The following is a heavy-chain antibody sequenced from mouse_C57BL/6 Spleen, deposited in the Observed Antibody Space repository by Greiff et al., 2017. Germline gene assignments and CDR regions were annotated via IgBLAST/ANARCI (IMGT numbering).Heavy chain of an antibody. CDR3: ARYPVYAMDY. J-gene: IGHJ4*01. CDR1: GFTFTDYY. CDR2: IRNKANGYTT. V-gene: IGHV7-3*01. Sequence: EVNLVESGGGLVQPGGSLSLSCAASGFTFTDYYMSWVRQPPGKALEWLGFIRNKANGYTTEYSASVKGRFTISRDNSQSILYLQMNALRAEDSATYYCARYPVYAMDYWGQGTSVTVSS.